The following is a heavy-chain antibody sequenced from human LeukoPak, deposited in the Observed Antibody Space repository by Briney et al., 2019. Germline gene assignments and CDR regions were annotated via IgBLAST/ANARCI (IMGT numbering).Heavy chain of an antibody. V-gene: IGHV3-23*01. J-gene: IGHJ3*01. CDR3: AKARIASAGTGAFDV. CDR2: FSATDGSA. D-gene: IGHD6-13*01. CDR1: GFTVSSYG. Sequence: GGSLRLSCAASGFTVSSYGMTWVRQAPGKGLEWVSAFSATDGSAQYAESVKGRFTISRDNSKNSLYLQMNSLRDEGTAVYYCAKARIASAGTGAFDVWGQGTMVTVSS.